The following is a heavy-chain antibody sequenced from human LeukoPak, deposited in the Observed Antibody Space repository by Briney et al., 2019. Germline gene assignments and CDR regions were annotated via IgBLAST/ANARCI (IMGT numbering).Heavy chain of an antibody. CDR2: IRYDGSNK. J-gene: IGHJ1*01. CDR1: GFTFSSYG. Sequence: PGGSLRLSCAASGFTFSSYGMHWVRQAPGKGLEWVAFIRYDGSNKYYADSVKGRFTISRDNSKNTLYLQMNSLRAEDTAVYYCAKDLYSSSCLQHWGQGTLVTVSS. V-gene: IGHV3-30*02. D-gene: IGHD6-13*01. CDR3: AKDLYSSSCLQH.